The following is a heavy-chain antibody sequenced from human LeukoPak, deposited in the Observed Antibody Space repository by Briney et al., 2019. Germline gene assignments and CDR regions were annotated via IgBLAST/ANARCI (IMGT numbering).Heavy chain of an antibody. D-gene: IGHD3-10*01. CDR1: GFTFSSYW. CDR2: IKQDGSEK. V-gene: IGHV3-7*01. CDR3: ARERIYYGSGSYYNGQDNWFDP. J-gene: IGHJ5*02. Sequence: GGSLRLSCAASGFTFSSYWMSWVRQAPGKGLEWVANIKQDGSEKYYVDSVKGRFTISRDNAKNSLYLQMNSLRAEDTAVYYCARERIYYGSGSYYNGQDNWFDPWGQGTLVTVSS.